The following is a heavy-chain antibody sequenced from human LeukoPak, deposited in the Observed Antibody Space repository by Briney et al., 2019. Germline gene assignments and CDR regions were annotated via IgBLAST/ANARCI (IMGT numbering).Heavy chain of an antibody. CDR3: ARQDGYRVPRGY. D-gene: IGHD5/OR15-5a*01. V-gene: IGHV4-39*01. CDR1: GGSISSSSYY. J-gene: IGHJ4*02. CDR2: IHYRGTT. Sequence: SETLSLTCTVSGGSISSSSYYWGWVRQPPGEGLEWIGAIHYRGTTYYNPSLKSRVTMSVDTSKNQFSLKLTSVTAADTAVYYCARQDGYRVPRGYWGQGTLVTVSS.